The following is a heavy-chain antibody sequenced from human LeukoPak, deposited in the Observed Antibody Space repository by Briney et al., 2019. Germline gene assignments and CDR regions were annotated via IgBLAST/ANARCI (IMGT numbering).Heavy chain of an antibody. J-gene: IGHJ4*02. CDR3: ARVSPNYDSSGYYL. V-gene: IGHV5-51*01. CDR2: IYPGDSDT. D-gene: IGHD3-22*01. CDR1: GYSFTTYW. Sequence: GESLKISRQGSGYSFTTYWIAWVRQMPGKGLEWMGMIYPGDSDTRYSPSFQGQVTISADKSSSTANLQWSSLKASDTAMHYCARVSPNYDSSGYYLWGQGTLVTVSS.